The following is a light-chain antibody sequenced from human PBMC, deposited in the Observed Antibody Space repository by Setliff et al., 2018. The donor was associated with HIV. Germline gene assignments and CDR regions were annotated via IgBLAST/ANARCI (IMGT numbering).Light chain of an antibody. V-gene: IGKV3-20*01. Sequence: EIVLTQSPATLSVSPGERATLSCRASQSVSSNLAWYQQKPGQAPRLLIYDASATATGVPARFSGSGSGTDFTLTISRLEPEDFAVYYCQQYGGSYQTFGLGTKVDIK. CDR2: DAS. CDR3: QQYGGSYQT. J-gene: IGKJ1*01. CDR1: QSVSSN.